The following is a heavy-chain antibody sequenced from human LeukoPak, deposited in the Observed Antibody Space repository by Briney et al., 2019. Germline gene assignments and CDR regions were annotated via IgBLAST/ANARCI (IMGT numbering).Heavy chain of an antibody. Sequence: SETLSLTCAVSGGSISSSNWWSWVRQPPGKGLEWIGEIYHSGSTNYNPSLKSRVTISVDKSKNQFSLKLSSVTAADTAVYYCARRVGSGSYYSTFDCWGQGTLVTVSS. CDR1: GGSISSSNW. CDR2: IYHSGST. D-gene: IGHD3-10*01. V-gene: IGHV4-4*02. CDR3: ARRVGSGSYYSTFDC. J-gene: IGHJ4*02.